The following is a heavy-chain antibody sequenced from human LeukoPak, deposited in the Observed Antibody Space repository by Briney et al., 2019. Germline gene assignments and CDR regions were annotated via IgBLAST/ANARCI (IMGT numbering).Heavy chain of an antibody. D-gene: IGHD1-26*01. CDR3: ARGRFRWELEIRDFDY. Sequence: ASVKVSCKASGYTFTSYDIHWVRQATGQGLEWVGWMNPNSGNTGYAQKFQGRVTMTRDTSISTAYMELSSLRSEDTAVYYCARGRFRWELEIRDFDYWGQGTLVTVSS. CDR2: MNPNSGNT. J-gene: IGHJ4*02. CDR1: GYTFTSYD. V-gene: IGHV1-8*01.